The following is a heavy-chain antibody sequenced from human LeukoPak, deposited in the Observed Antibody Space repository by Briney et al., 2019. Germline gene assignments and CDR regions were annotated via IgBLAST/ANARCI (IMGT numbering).Heavy chain of an antibody. Sequence: GGSLRLSCTASGFIFNNFWMNWVRQAPGKGLEWVANIKQDGNEKYYVDSVMGRFTISRDNAKNSMYLQMNTLRAEDTGVYYCARVLYYGSARPYYFDYWGQGTLVTVSS. CDR1: GFIFNNFW. V-gene: IGHV3-7*01. D-gene: IGHD3-10*01. CDR3: ARVLYYGSARPYYFDY. J-gene: IGHJ4*02. CDR2: IKQDGNEK.